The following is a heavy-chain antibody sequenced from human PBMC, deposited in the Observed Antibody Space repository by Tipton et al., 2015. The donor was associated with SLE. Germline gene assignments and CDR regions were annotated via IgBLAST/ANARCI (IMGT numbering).Heavy chain of an antibody. J-gene: IGHJ4*02. CDR3: ARGDYVGYYLDY. Sequence: SLRLSCAASGFTFSNYWFHWVRQVPGKGLVWVARTNTDGTHTIYADSVKGRFTISRDNAKNTLYLLLNSLRAEDTAVYYCARGDYVGYYLDYWGQGTLVTVSS. CDR1: GFTFSNYW. V-gene: IGHV3-74*01. CDR2: TNTDGTHT. D-gene: IGHD3-10*02.